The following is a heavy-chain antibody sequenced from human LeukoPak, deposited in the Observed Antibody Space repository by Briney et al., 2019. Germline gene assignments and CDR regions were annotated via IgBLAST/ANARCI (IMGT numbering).Heavy chain of an antibody. Sequence: GGSLRLSCAASGFTFSSYWMHWVRQAPGKGLVWVSRINSDGSSTSYADSVKGRFTISRDNAKNTLYLQMNSLKAEDTAVYYCARDRGVPEFDPWGQGTLVTVSS. CDR1: GFTFSSYW. CDR3: ARDRGVPEFDP. D-gene: IGHD1-26*01. CDR2: INSDGSST. J-gene: IGHJ5*02. V-gene: IGHV3-74*01.